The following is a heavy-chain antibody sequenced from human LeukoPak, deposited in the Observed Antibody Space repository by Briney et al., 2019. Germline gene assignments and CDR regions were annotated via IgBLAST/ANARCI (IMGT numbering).Heavy chain of an antibody. CDR2: IDPNSGGT. D-gene: IGHD6-19*01. CDR3: ARWRGYVSGWSGPFDD. V-gene: IGHV1-2*02. J-gene: IGHJ4*02. CDR1: GYTFTGHY. Sequence: ASVKVSCKASGYTFTGHYMHWVRQAPGQGLEWMGWIDPNSGGTNYAQKFQGRVTMTRDTSISTAYMELSSLRSDDTAVYHCARWRGYVSGWSGPFDDWGQGTLVTVSS.